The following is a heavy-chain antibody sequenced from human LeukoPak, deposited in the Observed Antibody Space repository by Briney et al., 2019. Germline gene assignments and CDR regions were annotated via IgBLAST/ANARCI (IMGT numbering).Heavy chain of an antibody. Sequence: ASVKVSCKASGFTFTSSAMQWVRQARGQRLEWIGWIVVGSGNTNYAQKFQERVTITRDMSTSTAYMELSRLRSDDTAVYYCARRSVAGRFDYWGQGTLVTVSS. CDR2: IVVGSGNT. J-gene: IGHJ4*02. D-gene: IGHD6-19*01. CDR1: GFTFTSSA. V-gene: IGHV1-58*02. CDR3: ARRSVAGRFDY.